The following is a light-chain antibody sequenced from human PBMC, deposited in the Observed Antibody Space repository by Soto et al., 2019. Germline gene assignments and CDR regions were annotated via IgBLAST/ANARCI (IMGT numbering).Light chain of an antibody. J-gene: IGKJ3*01. CDR2: AAS. Sequence: DIQMTQSPSSLSASVGDRVTITCRASQGISNYFAWYQQKPGKVPELLIYAASTLQSRVTSRFSGSGSGTDFTLSISSLQPEDVGNYYCQKYESDPFTFGPGTKVEIK. CDR1: QGISNY. CDR3: QKYESDPFT. V-gene: IGKV1-27*01.